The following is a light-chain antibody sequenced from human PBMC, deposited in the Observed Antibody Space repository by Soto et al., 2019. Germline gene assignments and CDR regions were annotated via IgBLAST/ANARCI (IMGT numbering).Light chain of an antibody. V-gene: IGKV3-15*01. J-gene: IGKJ3*01. CDR2: GAS. Sequence: EMVMTQSPATLSVSAGERATLSCRASQSVRSNLGWYQQKPGQAPRLLIYGASTRATGIPDRFSGSGSGTEFTLTISSLQSEDFAVYYCQQYNNWPFTFGPGTKVDIK. CDR3: QQYNNWPFT. CDR1: QSVRSN.